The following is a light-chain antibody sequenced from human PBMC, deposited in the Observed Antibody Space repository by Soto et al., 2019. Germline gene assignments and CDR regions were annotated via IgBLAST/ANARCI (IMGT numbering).Light chain of an antibody. Sequence: DIVMTQSPGTLSVSPGERATLSCRASQSVGNNLAWYQQKPGQAPRLLIHGASTRATGIPARFSGSGSGTEFTLTISSLQSEDFAVYFYQHQSIWPRTFCQGTKVEIK. CDR2: GAS. CDR3: QHQSIWPRT. J-gene: IGKJ1*01. CDR1: QSVGNN. V-gene: IGKV3-15*01.